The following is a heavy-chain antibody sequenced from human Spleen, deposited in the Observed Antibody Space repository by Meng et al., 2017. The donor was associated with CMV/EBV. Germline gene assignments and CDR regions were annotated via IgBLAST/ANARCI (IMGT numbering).Heavy chain of an antibody. V-gene: IGHV3-11*04. CDR3: ARVDYDFWSGQDAFDI. D-gene: IGHD3-3*01. J-gene: IGHJ3*02. CDR2: ISSSGSTI. Sequence: GESLKISCAASGFTFSDYYMSWIRQAPGKGLEWVSYISSSGSTIYYADSVKGRFTISRDNAKNSLYLQMNSLRAEDTAVYYCARVDYDFWSGQDAFDIWGQGTMVTVSS. CDR1: GFTFSDYY.